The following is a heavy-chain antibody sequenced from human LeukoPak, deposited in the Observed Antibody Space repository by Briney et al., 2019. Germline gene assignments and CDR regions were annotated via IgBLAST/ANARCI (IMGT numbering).Heavy chain of an antibody. CDR2: IKWNGDRE. CDR3: ARGGSSNWNDVFDV. Sequence: GGSLRLSCAASGFSFDDYGMSWVRQAPGKGLEWVSGIKWNGDRETYADSVKGRFTIPRDNAKNSLFLQMSSLRAEDTAVYRCARGGSSNWNDVFDVWGQGTMVTVSS. J-gene: IGHJ3*01. V-gene: IGHV3-20*01. CDR1: GFSFDDYG. D-gene: IGHD1-1*01.